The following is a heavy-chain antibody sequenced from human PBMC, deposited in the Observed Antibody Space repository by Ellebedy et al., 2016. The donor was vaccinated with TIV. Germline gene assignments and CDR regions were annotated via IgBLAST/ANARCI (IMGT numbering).Heavy chain of an antibody. Sequence: MPGGSLRLSCTVSGGSISSYYWSWIRQPPGKGLEWIGYIYYSGSTNYNPSLKSRVTISVDTSKNQFSLKLSSVTAADTAVYYCARDGGGELPFDYWGQGTLVTVSS. D-gene: IGHD3-16*01. CDR2: IYYSGST. CDR1: GGSISSYY. V-gene: IGHV4-59*01. CDR3: ARDGGGELPFDY. J-gene: IGHJ4*02.